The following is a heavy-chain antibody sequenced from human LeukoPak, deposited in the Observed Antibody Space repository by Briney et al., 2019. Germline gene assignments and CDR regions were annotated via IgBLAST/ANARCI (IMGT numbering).Heavy chain of an antibody. Sequence: SLXXXXYGGXXSGYYWSWIRQPPGKGLEWIGEINHSGSTNYNPSLKSRVTISVDTSKNQFSLKLSSVTAADTAVYYCARAPRYCSSTSCYTGNWFDPWGQGTLVTVSS. V-gene: IGHV4-34*01. CDR1: GGXXSGYY. D-gene: IGHD2-2*02. CDR3: ARAPRYCSSTSCYTGNWFDP. J-gene: IGHJ5*02. CDR2: INHSGST.